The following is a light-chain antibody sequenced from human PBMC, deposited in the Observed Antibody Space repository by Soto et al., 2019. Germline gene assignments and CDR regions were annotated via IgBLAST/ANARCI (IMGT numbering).Light chain of an antibody. V-gene: IGKV3-20*01. CDR2: GAS. CDR1: QSVSSN. CDR3: QQYGSSPPCT. J-gene: IGKJ1*01. Sequence: GLRQSPRISSLSPGRRAILSCRTSQSVSSNLAWYQQKPGQAPRLLIYGASTRATGIPARFSGSGSGTELTLTISRLQYEDFAVYYCQQYGSSPPCTFGQGTKVDIK.